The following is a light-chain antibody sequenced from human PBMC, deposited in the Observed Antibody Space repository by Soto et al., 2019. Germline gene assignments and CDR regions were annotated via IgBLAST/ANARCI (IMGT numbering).Light chain of an antibody. J-gene: IGLJ1*01. CDR1: SSDVGAYDF. CDR2: DIT. Sequence: QSALTQPASVSGSPGQSITISCTGTSSDVGAYDFVSWYQQSPGKAPKLVTFDITHRPPGISDRFSGSKSATTASLTISGLQAADEAFYYCSSYTTRSPLVFGGGTKVTVL. CDR3: SSYTTRSPLV. V-gene: IGLV2-14*01.